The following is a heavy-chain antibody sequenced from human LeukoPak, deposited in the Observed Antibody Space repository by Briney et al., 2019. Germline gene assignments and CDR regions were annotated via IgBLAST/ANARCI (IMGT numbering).Heavy chain of an antibody. Sequence: GSSVKVSCKASGGTFSSYAISWVRQAPGQGLEWMGGIIPIFGTANYAQKLQGRVTMTTDTSTSTAYMELRSLRSDDTAVYYCARANRPYKYYYDSSGYYIAFDIWGQGAMVTVSS. J-gene: IGHJ3*02. CDR2: IIPIFGTA. V-gene: IGHV1-69*05. CDR1: GGTFSSYA. CDR3: ARANRPYKYYYDSSGYYIAFDI. D-gene: IGHD3-22*01.